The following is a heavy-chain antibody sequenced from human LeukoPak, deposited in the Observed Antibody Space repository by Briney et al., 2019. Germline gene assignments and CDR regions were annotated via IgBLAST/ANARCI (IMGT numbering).Heavy chain of an antibody. V-gene: IGHV3-23*01. CDR1: GFTFSSYV. D-gene: IGHD1-14*01. CDR2: ISGNGGRT. Sequence: GGSLRLSCAASGFTFSSYVMNWVRQAPGKGLEWLAAISGNGGRTYYRDSVKGRFTISRDNAKNTLYLQMNSLRAEDTAVYYCARTPRDYYFDYWGQGTLVTVSS. J-gene: IGHJ4*02. CDR3: ARTPRDYYFDY.